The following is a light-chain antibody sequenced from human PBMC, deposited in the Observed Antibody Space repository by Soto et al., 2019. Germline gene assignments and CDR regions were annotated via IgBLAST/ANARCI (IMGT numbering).Light chain of an antibody. CDR2: GGS. J-gene: IGKJ1*01. CDR1: QSVSSNH. Sequence: DIVLTQSPGTLSLSPGDTATLSCRASQSVSSNHLAWYQQKPGQAPRLLIYGGSSRATGIPVRFSGSGSETDFTLTIIRLEPEDFAVYYCQQYSSSRTFGQGTKVDIK. CDR3: QQYSSSRT. V-gene: IGKV3-20*01.